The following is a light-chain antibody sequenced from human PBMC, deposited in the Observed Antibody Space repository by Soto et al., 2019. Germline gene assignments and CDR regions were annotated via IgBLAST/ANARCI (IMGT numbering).Light chain of an antibody. Sequence: QSVLTQSPSVSAAPGQKVTISCSGSSSNIGNNYVSWYQQLPGTAPKLLIYDNNKRPSGIPDRFSGSKSGTSGTLEITGLQTGVEADYYCATWDGSLPGEVFGGGTKLTVL. CDR2: DNN. CDR1: SSNIGNNY. V-gene: IGLV1-51*01. J-gene: IGLJ2*01. CDR3: ATWDGSLPGEV.